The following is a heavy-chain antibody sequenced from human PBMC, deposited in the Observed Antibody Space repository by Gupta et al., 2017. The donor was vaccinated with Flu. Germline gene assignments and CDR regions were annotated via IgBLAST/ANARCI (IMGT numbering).Heavy chain of an antibody. V-gene: IGHV1-69*06. Sequence: SWVRQAPGQGLEWMGGIIPIFGTANYAQKFQGRVTITADKSTSTAYMELSSLRSEDTAVYYCASLACQRSGYSYGCYFDYWGQGTLVTVSS. D-gene: IGHD5-18*01. J-gene: IGHJ4*02. CDR3: ASLACQRSGYSYGCYFDY. CDR2: IIPIFGTA.